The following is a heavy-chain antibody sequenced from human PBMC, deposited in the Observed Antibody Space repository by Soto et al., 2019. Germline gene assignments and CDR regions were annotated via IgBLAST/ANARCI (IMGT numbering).Heavy chain of an antibody. Sequence: PSETLSLTCAVSGGSISSSNWWSWVRQPPGKGLEWIGYIYYSGSTYYNPSLKSRVTISVDTSKNQFSLKLSSVTAADTAVYYCARAFDILTRYYFDYWGQGTLVTVSS. CDR1: GGSISSSNW. V-gene: IGHV4-30-4*01. CDR2: IYYSGST. J-gene: IGHJ4*02. D-gene: IGHD3-9*01. CDR3: ARAFDILTRYYFDY.